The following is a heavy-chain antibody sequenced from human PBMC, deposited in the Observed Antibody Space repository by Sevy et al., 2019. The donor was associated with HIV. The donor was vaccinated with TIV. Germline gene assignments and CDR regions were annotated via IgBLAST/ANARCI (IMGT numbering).Heavy chain of an antibody. V-gene: IGHV4-39*01. CDR1: GGSISSSSYY. CDR3: AITYYDYVWGSYRPHYFDY. J-gene: IGHJ4*02. CDR2: IYYSGST. Sequence: SETLSLTCTVSGGSISSSSYYWGWIRQPPGKGLEWIGSIYYSGSTYYNPSLKSRVTISVDTSKTQFSLKLSSVTAADTAVYYCAITYYDYVWGSYRPHYFDYWGQGTLVTVSS. D-gene: IGHD3-16*02.